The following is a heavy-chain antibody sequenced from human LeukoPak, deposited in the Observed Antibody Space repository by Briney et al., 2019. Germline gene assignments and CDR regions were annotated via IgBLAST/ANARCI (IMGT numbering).Heavy chain of an antibody. CDR3: ARRYCSGGSCYYGY. V-gene: IGHV3-23*01. CDR2: ITSRGANT. CDR1: GFTFSTYA. D-gene: IGHD2-15*01. Sequence: GGSLRLSCAASGFTFSTYAMSWARQAPGKGLEGVSAITSRGANTYYADSVKGRFTISRDNSKNTLYLQKNSLRAEDTAVYYCARRYCSGGSCYYGYWGQGTLVTVSS. J-gene: IGHJ4*02.